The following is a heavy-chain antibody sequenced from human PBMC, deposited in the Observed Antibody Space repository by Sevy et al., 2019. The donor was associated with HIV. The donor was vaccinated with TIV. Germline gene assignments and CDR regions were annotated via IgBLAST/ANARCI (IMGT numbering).Heavy chain of an antibody. CDR2: ISGSGSAM. Sequence: GGSLRLSCAASGFRFSDSYMSWIRQAPGKGLDWVSYISGSGSAMYNADSMKGRFTISRANAKNSLYLQMNSLRAEDTAVYYCAGVSGTREWGFYFDSWGQGTLVTVSS. CDR1: GFRFSDSY. V-gene: IGHV3-11*01. D-gene: IGHD3-3*01. J-gene: IGHJ4*02. CDR3: AGVSGTREWGFYFDS.